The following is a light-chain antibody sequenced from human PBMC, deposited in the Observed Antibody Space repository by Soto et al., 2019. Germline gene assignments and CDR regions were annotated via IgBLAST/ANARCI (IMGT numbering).Light chain of an antibody. Sequence: VLSQSARALSLSPGERATLSCRASQMVRSSYLAWYQQKPGQAPRLLIYGASSRATGIPDRFSGSGSGTDFTHTSSRLEPEDFTVYYCQQYGSSPLTFGGGTKVDIK. V-gene: IGKV3-20*01. CDR3: QQYGSSPLT. CDR1: QMVRSSY. CDR2: GAS. J-gene: IGKJ4*01.